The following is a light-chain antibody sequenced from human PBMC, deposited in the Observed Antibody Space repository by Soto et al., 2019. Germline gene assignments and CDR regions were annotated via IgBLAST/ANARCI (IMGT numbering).Light chain of an antibody. V-gene: IGLV2-14*01. J-gene: IGLJ3*02. CDR3: SSYTSSSTLV. CDR1: SSDVGGYNY. Sequence: QSALTQPASVSGSPGQSITISCTGTSSDVGGYNYVSWYQQHPGTAPKLMIYEISNRPSGVSHRFSGSKSGNTASLTISGLQAEDEDNYYCSSYTSSSTLVFGGGTKLTVL. CDR2: EIS.